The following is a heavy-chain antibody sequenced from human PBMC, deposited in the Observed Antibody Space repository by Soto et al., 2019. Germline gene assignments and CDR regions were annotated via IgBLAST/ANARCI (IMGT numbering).Heavy chain of an antibody. CDR2: INHSGST. J-gene: IGHJ4*02. CDR3: ARGLNYDYVWGSYWGYYFDY. Sequence: QVQLQQWGAGLLKPSETLSLTCAVYGGSFSGYSWSWIRQPPGKGLEWIGEINHSGSTNYNPSLKSRVTISVDTSKNQFSLKLSSVTAADTAVYYCARGLNYDYVWGSYWGYYFDYWGQGTLVTVSS. V-gene: IGHV4-34*01. D-gene: IGHD3-16*01. CDR1: GGSFSGYS.